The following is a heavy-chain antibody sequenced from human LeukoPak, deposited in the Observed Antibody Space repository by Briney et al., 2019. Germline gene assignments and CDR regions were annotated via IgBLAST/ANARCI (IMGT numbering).Heavy chain of an antibody. D-gene: IGHD2-8*01. J-gene: IGHJ6*03. V-gene: IGHV4-59*01. CDR2: IYYSGST. Sequence: PSETLSLTCTVSGGSISSYYWSWIRQPPGKGLEWIGYIYYSGSTNYNPSLKSRVTISVDTSKNQFSLKLSSVTAADTAVYYCAREAVSKEYYYMDVWGKGTTVTVSS. CDR1: GGSISSYY. CDR3: AREAVSKEYYYMDV.